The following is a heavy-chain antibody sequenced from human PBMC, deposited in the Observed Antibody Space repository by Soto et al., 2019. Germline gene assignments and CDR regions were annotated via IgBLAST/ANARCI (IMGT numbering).Heavy chain of an antibody. V-gene: IGHV3-23*01. CDR1: GFTFSSYA. J-gene: IGHJ5*02. Sequence: GGSLRLSCAASGFTFSSYAMSWVRQAPGKGLEWVSAISGSGGSTYYADSVKGRFTISRDNSKNTLYLQMNSLRAEDTAVYYCAKIQGSSGYYLEYNWFDPWGQGTLVTVSS. CDR3: AKIQGSSGYYLEYNWFDP. D-gene: IGHD3-22*01. CDR2: ISGSGGST.